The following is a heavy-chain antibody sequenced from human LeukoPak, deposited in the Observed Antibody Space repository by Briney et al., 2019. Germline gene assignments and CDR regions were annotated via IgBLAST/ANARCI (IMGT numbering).Heavy chain of an antibody. D-gene: IGHD6-6*01. Sequence: GGSLRLSCAASGFTFSDYYMSWIRQAPGKGLEWVSFTRSHGSNLCYADSVKGRFTISRDNAKNSLYLQMNSLRAEDTAVYYCARLRSSSFYYYYMDVWGKGTTVTVSS. CDR3: ARLRSSSFYYYYMDV. V-gene: IGHV3-11*01. J-gene: IGHJ6*03. CDR1: GFTFSDYY. CDR2: TRSHGSNL.